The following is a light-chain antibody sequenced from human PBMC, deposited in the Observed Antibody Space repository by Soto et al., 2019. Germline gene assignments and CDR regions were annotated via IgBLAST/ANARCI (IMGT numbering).Light chain of an antibody. CDR2: GAS. V-gene: IGKV3-20*01. J-gene: IGKJ5*01. CDR3: QEDGSSPRIS. CDR1: QTVSGNY. Sequence: LTTSDGTMSLYPKKRATLSGRASQTVSGNYVAWYQQKPGQTPRLLIYGASSRATGIPDRFSGSGSGTDFTLTISRLEPEDFAVYYCQEDGSSPRISFAQGTRLEIK.